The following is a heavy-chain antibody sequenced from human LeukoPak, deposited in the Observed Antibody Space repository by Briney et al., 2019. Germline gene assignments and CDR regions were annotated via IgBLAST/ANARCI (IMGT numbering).Heavy chain of an antibody. CDR2: INHSGST. CDR1: GGSFSGYY. D-gene: IGHD6-13*01. Sequence: SETLSLTCAVYGGSFSGYYWSWIRQPPGKGLEWIGEINHSGSTNYNPSLKSRVTISVDTSKNQFSLKLSSVTAADTAVYYCARGWYSSSWYNYWGQGSLSLSPQ. V-gene: IGHV4-34*01. J-gene: IGHJ4*02. CDR3: ARGWYSSSWYNY.